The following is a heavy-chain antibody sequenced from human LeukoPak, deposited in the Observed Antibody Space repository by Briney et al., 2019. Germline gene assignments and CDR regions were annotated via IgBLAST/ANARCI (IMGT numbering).Heavy chain of an antibody. J-gene: IGHJ6*03. CDR2: INHSKTT. V-gene: IGHV4-34*01. D-gene: IGHD1-1*01. Sequence: PSETLSLTCGVYGGSFSGYYWSWIRQTPGTGLEWIGEINHSKTTNYNPSLKSRVTMSVDTSKNQFSLNLSSVTAADTAVYYCARWGMDWHDVHYYNLYVWGAGTTVTVSS. CDR3: ARWGMDWHDVHYYNLYV. CDR1: GGSFSGYY.